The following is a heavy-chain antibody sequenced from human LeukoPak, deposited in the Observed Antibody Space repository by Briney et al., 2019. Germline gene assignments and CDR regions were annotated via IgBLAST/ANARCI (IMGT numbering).Heavy chain of an antibody. CDR2: INPSGGST. CDR3: AREGNFGVVTARFDY. J-gene: IGHJ4*02. V-gene: IGHV1-46*01. CDR1: GYTFTSYY. D-gene: IGHD3-3*01. Sequence: ASVKVSCKASGYTFTSYYMHWVRQAPGQGLEWMGIINPSGGSTSYAQKFQGRVTMTRDTSTSTVYMELSSLRSEDTAVYYCAREGNFGVVTARFDYWGQGTLVTVSS.